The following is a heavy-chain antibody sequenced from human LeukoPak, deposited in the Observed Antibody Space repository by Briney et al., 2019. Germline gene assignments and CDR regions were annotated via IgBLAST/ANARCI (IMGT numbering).Heavy chain of an antibody. J-gene: IGHJ4*02. Sequence: SETLSLTCTVSGGSISSGVYYWSWIRQHPGKGLEWIGYIYYSGSTYYNPSLKSRVTISVDTSKNQFSLKLSSVTAADTAVYYCARGNYDYVWGSYRTYYFDYWGQGTLVTVSS. CDR2: IYYSGST. CDR3: ARGNYDYVWGSYRTYYFDY. CDR1: GGSISSGVYY. D-gene: IGHD3-16*02. V-gene: IGHV4-31*03.